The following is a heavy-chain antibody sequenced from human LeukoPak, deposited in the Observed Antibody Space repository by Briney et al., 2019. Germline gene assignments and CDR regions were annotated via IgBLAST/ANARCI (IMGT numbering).Heavy chain of an antibody. Sequence: PSETLSLTCSVSGGSTSTSTSYWGWVRQPPGKGLEWIGSIHYSGSTYKNPSLKSRVTISMDTSRSQFSLKVTSLTAADSAVYFCARGPSSSRYFMDVWGRGTTVTVSS. J-gene: IGHJ6*03. V-gene: IGHV4-39*07. D-gene: IGHD6-6*01. CDR2: IHYSGST. CDR1: GGSTSTSTSY. CDR3: ARGPSSSRYFMDV.